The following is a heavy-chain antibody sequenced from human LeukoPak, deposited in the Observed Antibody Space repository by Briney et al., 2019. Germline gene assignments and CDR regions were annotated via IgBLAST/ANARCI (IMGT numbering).Heavy chain of an antibody. CDR1: GFTFSNYA. J-gene: IGHJ6*02. V-gene: IGHV3-64*01. Sequence: GGSLRLSCAASGFTFSNYAMSWVRQAPGKGLEYVSAISNSGGSTYYANSVKGRFTISRDNSKNTLYLQMGSLRGEDMAVYYCARGLITGAAGTYYYYGMDVWGQGTTVTVSS. CDR2: ISNSGGST. D-gene: IGHD6-13*01. CDR3: ARGLITGAAGTYYYYGMDV.